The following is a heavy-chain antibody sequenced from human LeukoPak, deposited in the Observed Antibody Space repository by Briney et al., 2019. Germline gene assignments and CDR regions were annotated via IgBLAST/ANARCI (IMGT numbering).Heavy chain of an antibody. J-gene: IGHJ4*02. CDR1: GYTFTIYY. D-gene: IGHD3-22*01. Sequence: ASVKVSCKASGYTFTIYYMHWVRQAPGQGLEWMGIINPSGGSTSYAQKFQGRVTMTRDTSTSTVYMELSSLRSEDTAVYYCARSRDYYDSSGLGQYFDYWGQGTLVTVSS. V-gene: IGHV1-46*01. CDR2: INPSGGST. CDR3: ARSRDYYDSSGLGQYFDY.